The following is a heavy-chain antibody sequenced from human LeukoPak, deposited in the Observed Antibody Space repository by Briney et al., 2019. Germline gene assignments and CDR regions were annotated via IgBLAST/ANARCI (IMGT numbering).Heavy chain of an antibody. V-gene: IGHV3-30*02. CDR2: IRYNGNNK. CDR1: GFTFSNYG. Sequence: GGSLRLSCAASGFTFSNYGMHWLRQAPGKGLGRVVFIRYNGNNKYYADSVKGRFTISRDNSKNTLYLQMNSLRAEDTSVYFCAREYSSSSFLGYFDYWGQGTLVTVSS. CDR3: AREYSSSSFLGYFDY. D-gene: IGHD6-6*01. J-gene: IGHJ4*02.